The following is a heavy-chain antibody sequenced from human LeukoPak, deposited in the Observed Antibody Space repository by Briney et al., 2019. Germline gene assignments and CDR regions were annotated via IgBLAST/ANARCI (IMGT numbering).Heavy chain of an antibody. CDR1: GFTFSSYG. CDR2: TSYDGTDT. CDR3: AKERRWQQHYLGF. J-gene: IGHJ4*02. D-gene: IGHD5-24*01. V-gene: IGHV3-30*18. Sequence: PGGSLRLSCAASGFTFSSYGIHWVRQAPGKGLEWVALTSYDGTDTYYADSVKGRFTISRDNTKNTLSMQMNSLRPEDTAVYYCAKERRWQQHYLGFWGQGTLVTVSS.